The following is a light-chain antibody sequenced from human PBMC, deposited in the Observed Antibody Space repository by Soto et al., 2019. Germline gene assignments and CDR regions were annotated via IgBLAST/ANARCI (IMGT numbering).Light chain of an antibody. J-gene: IGLJ1*01. CDR2: EVS. CDR3: NSYTSSNTYV. CDR1: SRDVGGYNY. Sequence: QSVLAQPASVSGSPGQLITISCTGTSRDVGGYNYVSWYQQQSGKAPKLMIHEVSNRPSGVSNRFSGSKSGNTASLTISGLQAEDEADYYCNSYTSSNTYVFGSGTKVTVL. V-gene: IGLV2-14*01.